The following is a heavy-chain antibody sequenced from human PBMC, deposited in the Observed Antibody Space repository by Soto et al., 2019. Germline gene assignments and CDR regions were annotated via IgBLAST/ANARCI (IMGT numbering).Heavy chain of an antibody. J-gene: IGHJ6*03. CDR1: GYPFTSYD. Sequence: ASVKVSCKASGYPFTSYDINWVRQATGQGLEWMGWMNPNSGNTGYAQKFQGRVTMTRNTSISTAYMELSSLRSGDTAVYYCARVGHDILTGYPTEDYYYMDVWGKGTTVTVSS. CDR3: ARVGHDILTGYPTEDYYYMDV. D-gene: IGHD3-9*01. V-gene: IGHV1-8*01. CDR2: MNPNSGNT.